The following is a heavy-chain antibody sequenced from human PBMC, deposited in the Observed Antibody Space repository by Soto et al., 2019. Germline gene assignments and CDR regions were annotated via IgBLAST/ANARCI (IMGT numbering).Heavy chain of an antibody. CDR3: ARDATTVTQN. V-gene: IGHV3-21*01. D-gene: IGHD4-4*01. CDR1: VFTFSNYN. CDR2: ISSSSRYI. J-gene: IGHJ4*02. Sequence: GSLRLSCAASVFTFSNYNMNWVRQAPGKGPEWVSCISSSSRYIFYADSVKGRFTISRDNAKNSLYLQMNSLRAEDTAVYYCARDATTVTQNWGQGTLVTVSS.